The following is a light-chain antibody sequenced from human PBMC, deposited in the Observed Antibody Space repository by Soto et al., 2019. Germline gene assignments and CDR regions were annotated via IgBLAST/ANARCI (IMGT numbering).Light chain of an antibody. V-gene: IGKV3-20*01. Sequence: VMTQYTDTLSVSPGERATLSCRASHRVSNNYLSWYQRQPGHAPRLLNYGASKGATSIPDRFSGSGSGTDFTLTISRLEPEDFAVYYCQQYGSAGTFCQGTKAAIK. J-gene: IGKJ1*01. CDR1: HRVSNNY. CDR2: GAS. CDR3: QQYGSAGT.